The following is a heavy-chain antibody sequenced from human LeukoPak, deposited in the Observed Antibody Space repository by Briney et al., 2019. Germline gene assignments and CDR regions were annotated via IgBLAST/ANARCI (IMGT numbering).Heavy chain of an antibody. Sequence: ASVKVSCKTSGYTFTAYYIHWVRQAPGQGLEWMGWINPNTGGTNYAQKFQGRVTMTRDTSISTAYMELGRLRSDDTAVYYRARPLYYDSPFDYWGQGTLVTVSS. CDR3: ARPLYYDSPFDY. CDR1: GYTFTAYY. D-gene: IGHD3-22*01. J-gene: IGHJ4*02. CDR2: INPNTGGT. V-gene: IGHV1-2*02.